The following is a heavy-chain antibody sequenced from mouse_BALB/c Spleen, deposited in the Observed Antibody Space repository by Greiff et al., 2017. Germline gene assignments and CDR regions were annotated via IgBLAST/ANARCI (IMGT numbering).Heavy chain of an antibody. D-gene: IGHD1-1*01. Sequence: QVQLQQSGAELVRPGTSVKVSCKASGYAFTNYLIEWVKQRPGQGLEWIGAIYPGNSDTSYNQKFKGKAKLTAVTSTSTAYMELSSLTNEDSAVYYCTRNYGSDWYFDVWGAGTRSPSPQ. J-gene: IGHJ1*01. CDR3: TRNYGSDWYFDV. V-gene: IGHV1-54*01. CDR1: GYAFTNYL. CDR2: IYPGNSDT.